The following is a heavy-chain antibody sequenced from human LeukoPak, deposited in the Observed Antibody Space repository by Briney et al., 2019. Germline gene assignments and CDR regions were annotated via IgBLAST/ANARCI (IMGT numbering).Heavy chain of an antibody. CDR3: ATDGAGGSLDY. D-gene: IGHD1-26*01. CDR1: GFTFSSYW. CDR2: INSDGSST. J-gene: IGHJ4*02. Sequence: GGSLRLSCAASGFTFSSYWMHWVRQAPGKGLVWVSRINSDGSSTSYADSVKGRFTISRDTPKNTLYLQMNSLRAEDMAVYYCATDGAGGSLDYWGQGTLVTVSS. V-gene: IGHV3-74*01.